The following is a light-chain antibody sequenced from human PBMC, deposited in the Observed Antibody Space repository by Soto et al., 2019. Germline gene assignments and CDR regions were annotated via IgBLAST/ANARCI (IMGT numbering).Light chain of an antibody. CDR2: DVS. Sequence: QSALTQPASVSGSPGQSITISCPGTSSEIGTYNYVSWYQQHTGKAPKLMIFDVSYRPSGVSNRFSGSKSDNTASLTISGLQAEDEADYYCNSYTGTSSRYVFGTGTKVTVL. CDR1: SSEIGTYNY. J-gene: IGLJ1*01. CDR3: NSYTGTSSRYV. V-gene: IGLV2-14*03.